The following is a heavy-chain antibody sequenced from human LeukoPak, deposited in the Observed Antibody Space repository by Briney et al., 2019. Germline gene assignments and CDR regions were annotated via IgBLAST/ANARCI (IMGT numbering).Heavy chain of an antibody. Sequence: GGSLRLSCAASGFTFSSYSMNWVRQAPGKGLEWVSSISSSSSYIYYADSVKGRFTISRDNAKNSLYLRMNSLRAEDTAVYYCARDMITFGGVPYYFDYWGQGTLVTVSS. V-gene: IGHV3-21*01. CDR3: ARDMITFGGVPYYFDY. J-gene: IGHJ4*02. CDR1: GFTFSSYS. CDR2: ISSSSSYI. D-gene: IGHD3-16*01.